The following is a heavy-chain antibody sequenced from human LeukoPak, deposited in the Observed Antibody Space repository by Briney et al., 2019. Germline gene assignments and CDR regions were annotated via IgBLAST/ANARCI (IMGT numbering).Heavy chain of an antibody. CDR2: ISSSSSYI. CDR3: ARAQLGDSSMDA. J-gene: IGHJ6*02. CDR1: GFTFSSYS. D-gene: IGHD3-22*01. V-gene: IGHV3-21*01. Sequence: GGSLRLSCAASGFTFSSYSMNWVRQAPGKGLEWVSSISSSSSYIYYADSVKGRFTISRDNAKNSLYLQMNSLRAEDTAVYYCARAQLGDSSMDAWGQGTTVTVSS.